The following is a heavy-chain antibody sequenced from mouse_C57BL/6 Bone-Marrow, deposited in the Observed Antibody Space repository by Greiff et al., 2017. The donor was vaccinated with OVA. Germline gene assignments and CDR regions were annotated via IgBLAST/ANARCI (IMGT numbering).Heavy chain of an antibody. Sequence: QVQLKQPGAELVMPGASVKLSCKASGYTFTSYWMHWVKQRPGQGLEWIGEIDPSDSYTNYNQKFKGKSTLTVDKSSSTAYMQLSSLTSEDSAVYYCARYDYDRRDYFDYWGQGTTLTVSS. V-gene: IGHV1-69*01. CDR1: GYTFTSYW. D-gene: IGHD2-4*01. CDR2: IDPSDSYT. CDR3: ARYDYDRRDYFDY. J-gene: IGHJ2*01.